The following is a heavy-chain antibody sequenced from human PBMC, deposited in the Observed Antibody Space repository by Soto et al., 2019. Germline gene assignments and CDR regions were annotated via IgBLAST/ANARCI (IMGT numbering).Heavy chain of an antibody. CDR2: IWYDGSNK. CDR3: ARDPSSIAAAGRFDY. CDR1: GFPFSSFG. D-gene: IGHD6-13*01. V-gene: IGHV3-33*01. Sequence: QVQLVESGGGVVQPGRSLRLSCAASGFPFSSFGMHWVRQAPGKGLEWVAVIWYDGSNKYYADSVKGRFTISRDNSKNTLYLQMNNLRAEDTAVYYCARDPSSIAAAGRFDYCGQGTLVSVFS. J-gene: IGHJ4*02.